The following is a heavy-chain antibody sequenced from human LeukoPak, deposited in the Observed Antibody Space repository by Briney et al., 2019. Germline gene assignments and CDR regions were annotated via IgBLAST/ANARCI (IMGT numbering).Heavy chain of an antibody. CDR3: ARNANYYDSSGYLDY. J-gene: IGHJ4*02. V-gene: IGHV1-18*01. D-gene: IGHD3-22*01. CDR1: GYTFTSYG. Sequence: ASVKVSCKASGYTFTSYGISWVRQAPGQGLEWMGWISAYNGNTNYAQKLQGRVTMTTDTSTSTAYMELRSLRSDDTAVYYRARNANYYDSSGYLDYWGQGTLVTVSS. CDR2: ISAYNGNT.